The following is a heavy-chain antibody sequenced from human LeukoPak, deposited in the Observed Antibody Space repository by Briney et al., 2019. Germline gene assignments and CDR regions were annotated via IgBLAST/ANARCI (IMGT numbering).Heavy chain of an antibody. Sequence: ASVSLSCKASGYTFTGYYMHWVRQAPGQGLEWMGWINPNSGGTNYAQKFQGRVTMTRATSITTAYMELSRLSSDDTAVYYCARHPGKVTNDWYFDLWGRGTLVTVSS. CDR1: GYTFTGYY. V-gene: IGHV1-2*02. CDR3: ARHPGKVTNDWYFDL. J-gene: IGHJ2*01. CDR2: INPNSGGT. D-gene: IGHD4-23*01.